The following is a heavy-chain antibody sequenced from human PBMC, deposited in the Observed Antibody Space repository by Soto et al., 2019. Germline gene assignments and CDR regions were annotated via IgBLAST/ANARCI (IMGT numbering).Heavy chain of an antibody. CDR2: IDHSGST. Sequence: QVQLQESGPGLVKPSGTLSLTCAVSGGSISSTNWWNWVRQPPGKGLEWIGEIDHSGSTNYNPSLTSRVTMSADKPKNQFSLKLSSVTAADTAVYYCVRDSGNGWKDYWGQGTLVTVSS. CDR1: GGSISSTNW. J-gene: IGHJ4*02. D-gene: IGHD6-19*01. CDR3: VRDSGNGWKDY. V-gene: IGHV4-4*02.